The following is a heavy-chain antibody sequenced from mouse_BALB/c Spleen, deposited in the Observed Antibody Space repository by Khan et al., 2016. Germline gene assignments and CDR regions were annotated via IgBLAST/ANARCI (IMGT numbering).Heavy chain of an antibody. J-gene: IGHJ1*01. CDR3: ARYRYYYGSSRYFDV. V-gene: IGHV9-3-1*01. D-gene: IGHD1-1*01. CDR1: GYTFTNYG. Sequence: QIQLVQSGPELKKPGKTVKISCKASGYTFTNYGMNWVKQAPGKGLKWMGWINTYSGESTYADDFKGRFAFSLETSAHPAYLQINNLKNEDTATYFCARYRYYYGSSRYFDVWGAGTTVTVSS. CDR2: INTYSGES.